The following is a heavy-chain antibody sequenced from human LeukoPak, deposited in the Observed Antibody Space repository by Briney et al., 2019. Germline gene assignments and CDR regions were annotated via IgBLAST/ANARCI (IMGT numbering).Heavy chain of an antibody. D-gene: IGHD6-13*01. V-gene: IGHV3-30*02. J-gene: IGHJ2*01. Sequence: PGGPLRLSCAASGFTFSSYGMHWVRQAPGKGLEWVAFIRYDGSNKYYADSVKGRFTISRDNSKNTLYLQMNSLRAEDTAVYYCAKDTDGYSSSWYAWYFDLWGRGTLVTVSS. CDR3: AKDTDGYSSSWYAWYFDL. CDR1: GFTFSSYG. CDR2: IRYDGSNK.